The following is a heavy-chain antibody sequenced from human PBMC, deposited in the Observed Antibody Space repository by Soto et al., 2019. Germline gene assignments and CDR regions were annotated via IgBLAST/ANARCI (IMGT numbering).Heavy chain of an antibody. V-gene: IGHV4-4*02. Sequence: PSETLSLTCAVSGGSISSSNWWSWVRQPPGKGLEWIGEIYHSGSTNYNPSLKSRVTISVDKSKNQFSLKLSSVTAADTAVYYCARRRYFDWLLYPPSFDYWGQGTLVTVSS. CDR3: ARRRYFDWLLYPPSFDY. CDR2: IYHSGST. CDR1: GGSISSSNW. J-gene: IGHJ4*02. D-gene: IGHD3-9*01.